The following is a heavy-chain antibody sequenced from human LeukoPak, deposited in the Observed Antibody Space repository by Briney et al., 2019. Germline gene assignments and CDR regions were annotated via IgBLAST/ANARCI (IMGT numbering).Heavy chain of an antibody. J-gene: IGHJ6*02. Sequence: ASVKVSCKASGYSFTGYYLHWVRQAPGQGLEWMGWINPQTGFTTIAQKFQGRVTMTMDTSISTIYMEMNSLRSDDTATFYCARDQADSYYALDVWGQGTSLVVSS. CDR2: INPQTGFT. D-gene: IGHD4-4*01. CDR1: GYSFTGYY. V-gene: IGHV1-2*02. CDR3: ARDQADSYYALDV.